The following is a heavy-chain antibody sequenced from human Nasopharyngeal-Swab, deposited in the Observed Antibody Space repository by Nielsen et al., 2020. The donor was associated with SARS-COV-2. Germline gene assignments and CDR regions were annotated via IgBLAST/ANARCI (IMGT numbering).Heavy chain of an antibody. Sequence: ASVKVSCKASGYSFRSDGINWVRRAPGQGLEWMGWSSVCSAETNYAQKLQGRVSMTTDTSTSTAYMELRSLRSDDTAVYYCARDIEEWLVVPSLSFDYWGQATLVTVSS. CDR3: ARDIEEWLVVPSLSFDY. CDR1: GYSFRSDG. CDR2: SSVCSAET. J-gene: IGHJ4*02. D-gene: IGHD3-3*01. V-gene: IGHV1-18*01.